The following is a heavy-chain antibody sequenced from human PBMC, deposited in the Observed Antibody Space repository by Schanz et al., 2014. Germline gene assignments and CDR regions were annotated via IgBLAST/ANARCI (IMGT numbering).Heavy chain of an antibody. J-gene: IGHJ5*01. CDR2: ISASGGTP. CDR1: GFTLGAYA. V-gene: IGHV3-23*01. D-gene: IGHD2-15*01. CDR3: AKTPREYCNYDNCPNWFDS. Sequence: EVQLLESGGGLLQLGGSLRLSCEASGFTLGAYAMTWVRPIQGKGREWVSAISASGGTPYYADSVKGRFTISRDNSKNTLYLQMNSLRAEDTAVYYCAKTPREYCNYDNCPNWFDSWGQGTLVTASS.